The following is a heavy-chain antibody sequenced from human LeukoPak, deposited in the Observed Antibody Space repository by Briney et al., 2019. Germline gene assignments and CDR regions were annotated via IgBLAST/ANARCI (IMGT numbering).Heavy chain of an antibody. D-gene: IGHD3-10*01. Sequence: PGASLRLSCAASGFTFSSYAMSWVPQAPGKGLEWVSAISGSGGSTYYADSVKGRFTISRDNSKNTLYLQMNSLRAEDTAVYYCANHPGRGYGYLDYWGQGTLVTVSS. J-gene: IGHJ4*02. CDR2: ISGSGGST. CDR3: ANHPGRGYGYLDY. CDR1: GFTFSSYA. V-gene: IGHV3-23*01.